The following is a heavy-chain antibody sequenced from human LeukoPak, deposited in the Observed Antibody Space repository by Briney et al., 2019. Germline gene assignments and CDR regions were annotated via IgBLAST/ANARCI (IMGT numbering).Heavy chain of an antibody. CDR2: ISAYNGNT. D-gene: IGHD3-3*01. J-gene: IGHJ4*02. Sequence: ASVKVSCKASGYTFTSYGISWVRQAPGQGLEWMGWISAYNGNTNYAQKLQGRVTMTTDTSTSTAYMELRSLRSDDTAVYYCARYPRTIFGVVIITMKVDYWGQGTLVTVSS. CDR3: ARYPRTIFGVVIITMKVDY. V-gene: IGHV1-18*01. CDR1: GYTFTSYG.